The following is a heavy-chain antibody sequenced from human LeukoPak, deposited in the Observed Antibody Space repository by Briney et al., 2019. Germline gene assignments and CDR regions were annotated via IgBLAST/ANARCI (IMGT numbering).Heavy chain of an antibody. V-gene: IGHV4-39*01. CDR3: ARHSRSPTAGPAFDY. D-gene: IGHD6-13*01. CDR1: DGSISSTSYY. CDR2: IYYRGST. Sequence: SETLSLTCTVSDGSISSTSYYWGWIRQPPGKGLEWIGSIYYRGSTYYNPSLKSRVTISVDTSKIQFSLSSVTAADTAVYYCARHSRSPTAGPAFDYWGQGTLVTVSS. J-gene: IGHJ4*02.